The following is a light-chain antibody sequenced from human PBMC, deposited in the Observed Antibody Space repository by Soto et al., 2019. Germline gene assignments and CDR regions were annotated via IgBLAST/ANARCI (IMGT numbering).Light chain of an antibody. J-gene: IGLJ3*02. CDR1: RDDVGGYNY. V-gene: IGLV2-14*01. CDR2: EVS. Sequence: QSALTQPASVSGSPGQSITISCTGTRDDVGGYNYVSWYQQYPGKAPKLMIYEVSYRPSGVSNRFSGSRSGHAASLSISGLQAEDEADYHCSAYTNIGTLVFGGGTKLTVL. CDR3: SAYTNIGTLV.